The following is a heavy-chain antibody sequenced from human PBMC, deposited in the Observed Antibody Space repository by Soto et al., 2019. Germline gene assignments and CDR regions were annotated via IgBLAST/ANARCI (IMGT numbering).Heavy chain of an antibody. V-gene: IGHV3-23*01. J-gene: IGHJ4*02. CDR2: MSGSSSTT. D-gene: IGHD1-7*01. CDR1: GLTFSNYA. Sequence: GGSLRLSCATSGLTFSNYAMSWVRQAPGGGLEWVSSMSGSSSTTYYADSVRGQFTISRDRSKNTLYLQMSSLRAEDTALYYCAKNQERELPRVIDFWGQGTLVTVS. CDR3: AKNQERELPRVIDF.